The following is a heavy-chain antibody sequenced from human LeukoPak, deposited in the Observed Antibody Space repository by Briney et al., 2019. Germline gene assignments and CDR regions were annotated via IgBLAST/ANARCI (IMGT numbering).Heavy chain of an antibody. D-gene: IGHD2-21*02. CDR3: ASGLWVTAIEEGPIGNNDY. CDR2: INPNSGGT. CDR1: GYIFTAYY. Sequence: GASVKVSCKASGYIFTAYYMYWVRQAPGQGLEWMGWINPNSGGTNYAQKFQGRVTMTTDTSISTAYMELSRPRSGDTAVYYCASGLWVTAIEEGPIGNNDYWGQGTLVTVSS. V-gene: IGHV1-2*02. J-gene: IGHJ4*02.